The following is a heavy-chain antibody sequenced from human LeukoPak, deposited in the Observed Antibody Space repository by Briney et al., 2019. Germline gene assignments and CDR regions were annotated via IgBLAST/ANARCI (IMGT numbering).Heavy chain of an antibody. Sequence: PGRSLRLSCAASGFTFSSYGMHWVRQAPGKGLEWVAVISYDGSNKYYADSVKGRFTISRDNSKNTLYLQMNSLRAEDTAVYYCARDQVPDYGGLYYYHMDVWGQGTTVTVSS. CDR3: ARDQVPDYGGLYYYHMDV. D-gene: IGHD4-23*01. CDR2: ISYDGSNK. V-gene: IGHV3-30*03. J-gene: IGHJ6*02. CDR1: GFTFSSYG.